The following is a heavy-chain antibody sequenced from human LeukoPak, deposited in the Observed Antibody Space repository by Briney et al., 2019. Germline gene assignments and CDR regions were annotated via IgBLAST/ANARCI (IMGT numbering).Heavy chain of an antibody. CDR3: AKVGSLTLVEMATITYFDY. CDR1: GFTFSSYA. CDR2: ISGSGGST. Sequence: PGGSLRLSCAASGFTFSSYAMSWVRQAPGKGLEWVSAISGSGGSTYYADSVKGRFTISRDNSKNTLYLQMNSLRAEDTAVYYCAKVGSLTLVEMATITYFDYWGQGTLVTVSS. J-gene: IGHJ4*02. D-gene: IGHD5-24*01. V-gene: IGHV3-23*01.